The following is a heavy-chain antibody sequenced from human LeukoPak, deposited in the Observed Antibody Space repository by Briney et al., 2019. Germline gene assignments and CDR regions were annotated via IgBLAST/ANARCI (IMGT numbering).Heavy chain of an antibody. V-gene: IGHV3-48*03. J-gene: IGHJ4*02. CDR1: GFTFSSYE. Sequence: GGSLRLSCAASGFTFSSYEMNWVRQAPGKGLEWVSYTSSSGSTIYYADSVKGRFTISRDNARNSLYLQMSSLRAEDTAIYYCARDLAAPRGFFDYWGQGTLVTVSS. D-gene: IGHD6-6*01. CDR3: ARDLAAPRGFFDY. CDR2: TSSSGSTI.